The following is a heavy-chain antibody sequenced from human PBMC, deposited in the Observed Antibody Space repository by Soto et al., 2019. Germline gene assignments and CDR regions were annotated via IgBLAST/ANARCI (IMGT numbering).Heavy chain of an antibody. CDR3: ARVIGPYYDFWSGYRMDV. CDR1: GGSISSYY. V-gene: IGHV4-59*01. Sequence: SETLSLTCTVSGGSISSYYLSWIRQPPGKGLEWIGYIYYSGSTNYNPSLKSRVTISVDTYKNQFSLKLSSVTAADTAVYYCARVIGPYYDFWSGYRMDVWGQGTTVTVSS. CDR2: IYYSGST. J-gene: IGHJ6*02. D-gene: IGHD3-3*01.